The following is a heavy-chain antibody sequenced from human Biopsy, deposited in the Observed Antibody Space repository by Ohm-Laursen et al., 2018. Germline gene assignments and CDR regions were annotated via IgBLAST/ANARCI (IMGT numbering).Heavy chain of an antibody. J-gene: IGHJ4*02. V-gene: IGHV4-59*01. D-gene: IGHD7-27*01. CDR2: IYYTGHT. CDR3: ARLTGDPSY. CDR1: GGSIKSYY. Sequence: SETLSLTCTVSGGSIKSYYWNWIRQSPGKGLEWIGFIYYTGHTNYNPSLKSRATISVDTSKNQFSLKVISVTAADTAVYYCARLTGDPSYWGQGNLVTVSS.